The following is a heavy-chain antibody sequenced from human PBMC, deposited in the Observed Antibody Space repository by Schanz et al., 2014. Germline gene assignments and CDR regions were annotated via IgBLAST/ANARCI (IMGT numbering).Heavy chain of an antibody. J-gene: IGHJ6*02. CDR1: GFTFNSYA. Sequence: EVQLLESGGGLVRPGGSLRLSCAASGFTFNSYAMTWVRQAPGKGLEWVSSISHSGGSKYYADSVKGRFTISRDNSENTLYLQMNSLSADDTAMFYCAKGMGYCSGGTCYDYYYYGLDVWGQGTTVTVSS. CDR2: ISHSGGSK. V-gene: IGHV3-23*01. CDR3: AKGMGYCSGGTCYDYYYYGLDV. D-gene: IGHD2-15*01.